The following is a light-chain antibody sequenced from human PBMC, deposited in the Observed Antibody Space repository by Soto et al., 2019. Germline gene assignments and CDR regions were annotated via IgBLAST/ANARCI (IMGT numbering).Light chain of an antibody. CDR3: QTWGTGIHV. CDR2: LNSDGSH. V-gene: IGLV4-69*01. Sequence: QLVLTQSPSASTALGASVKLTCTVSSGHSSYAIAWHQQQPEKGPRYLMKLNSDGSHSKGDGIPDRFSGSSSGAERYLIISSLQAEAEADYYCQTWGTGIHVFGTGTKVTVL. CDR1: SGHSSYA. J-gene: IGLJ1*01.